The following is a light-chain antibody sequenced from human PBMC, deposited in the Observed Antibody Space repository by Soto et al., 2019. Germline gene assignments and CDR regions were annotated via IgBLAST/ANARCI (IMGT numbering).Light chain of an antibody. Sequence: QAVVTQEPSLTMSPGGTVPLTCGSSTGAVTNGHYPYWFQQKPRQAPRTLIYDTTNRHSWTPARFSGSLLGGKAALTLSGAQPEDEAEYYCLLSYNGPYVFGTGTKVTV. J-gene: IGLJ1*01. CDR2: DTT. V-gene: IGLV7-46*01. CDR1: TGAVTNGHY. CDR3: LLSYNGPYV.